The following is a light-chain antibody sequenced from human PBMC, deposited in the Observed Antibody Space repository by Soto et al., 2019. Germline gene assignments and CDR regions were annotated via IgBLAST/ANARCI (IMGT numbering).Light chain of an antibody. Sequence: DIVLTQSPGTLSLSPGERATLSCRASQSVSSSYLAWYQHKPGQAPRLLIYGASNRATGIPDRFSGSGSGTDFTLTINRLAPEDFAVYFCQQYGASPRFGQGTRLEIK. V-gene: IGKV3-20*01. CDR3: QQYGASPR. CDR1: QSVSSSY. CDR2: GAS. J-gene: IGKJ5*01.